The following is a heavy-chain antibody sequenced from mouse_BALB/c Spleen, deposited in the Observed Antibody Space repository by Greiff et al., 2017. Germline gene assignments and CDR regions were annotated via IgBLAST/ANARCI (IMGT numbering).Heavy chain of an antibody. CDR1: GFSLTSYG. CDR3: AREQVITNYAMDY. D-gene: IGHD1-1*01. CDR2: IWAGGST. Sequence: QVQLKESGPGLVAPSQSLSITCTVSGFSLTSYGVHWVRQPPGKGLEWLGVIWAGGSTNYNSALMSRLSISKDNSKSQVFLKMNSLQTDDTAMYYCAREQVITNYAMDYWGQGTSVTVSS. J-gene: IGHJ4*01. V-gene: IGHV2-9*02.